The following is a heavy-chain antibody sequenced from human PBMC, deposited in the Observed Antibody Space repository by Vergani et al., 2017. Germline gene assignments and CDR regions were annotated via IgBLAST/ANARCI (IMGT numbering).Heavy chain of an antibody. V-gene: IGHV5-10-1*03. CDR2: IDPSDSYT. CDR1: GYSFTSYW. Sequence: EVQLVQSGAEVKKPGESLRISCKGSGYSFTSYWISWVRQMPGKGLEWMGRIDPSDSYTNYSPSFQGHVTISADKSISTAYLQWSSLKASDTAMYYCAKGGTITIFGSVDYYWGQGTLVTVSS. CDR3: AKGGTITIFGSVDYY. J-gene: IGHJ4*02. D-gene: IGHD3-3*01.